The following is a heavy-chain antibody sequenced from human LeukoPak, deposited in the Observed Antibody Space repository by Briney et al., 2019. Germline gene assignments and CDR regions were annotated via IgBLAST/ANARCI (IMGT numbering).Heavy chain of an antibody. J-gene: IGHJ5*02. D-gene: IGHD4-17*01. CDR3: AKDRKLRGQNNWFDP. Sequence: GGSLRLSCAASGFTFSSCGMHWVRQAPGKGLEWVAVISYDGSNKYYADSVKGRFTISRDNSKNTLYLQMNSLRAEDTAVYYCAKDRKLRGQNNWFDPWGQGTLVTVSS. CDR1: GFTFSSCG. V-gene: IGHV3-30*18. CDR2: ISYDGSNK.